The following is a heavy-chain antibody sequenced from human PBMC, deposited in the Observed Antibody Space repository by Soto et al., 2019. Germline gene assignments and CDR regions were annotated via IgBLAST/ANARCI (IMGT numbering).Heavy chain of an antibody. J-gene: IGHJ5*02. D-gene: IGHD3-22*01. Sequence: SGPTLVNPTETLTLTCTFSGISLSDSGVAVGWVRQPPGKALEWLALIYWDDDKRYNPSLKSRLTITKDTSKNQVVLKMTNMDPVDTATYYCAHEGTKIDYDVSGYPYWFDPWGQGTLVTVSS. CDR1: GISLSDSGVA. CDR2: IYWDDDK. V-gene: IGHV2-5*02. CDR3: AHEGTKIDYDVSGYPYWFDP.